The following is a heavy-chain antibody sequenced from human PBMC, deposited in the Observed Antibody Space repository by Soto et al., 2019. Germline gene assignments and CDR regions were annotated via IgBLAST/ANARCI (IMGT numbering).Heavy chain of an antibody. D-gene: IGHD3-10*01. J-gene: IGHJ5*02. CDR2: ISGSGGST. Sequence: GGSLRLSCAASGFTFSSYAMSWVRQAPGKGLEWVSAISGSGGSTYYADSVKGRFTISRDNSKNTLYLQMNSLRAEDTAVYYCAKIKGSENARMVRGVIEAINWFDPWGQGTLVTVSS. CDR1: GFTFSSYA. V-gene: IGHV3-23*01. CDR3: AKIKGSENARMVRGVIEAINWFDP.